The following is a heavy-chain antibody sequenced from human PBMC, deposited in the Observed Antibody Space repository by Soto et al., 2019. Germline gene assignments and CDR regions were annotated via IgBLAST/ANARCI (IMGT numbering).Heavy chain of an antibody. CDR3: ARDAYYYGSNWFGP. J-gene: IGHJ5*02. CDR2: IYYSGST. D-gene: IGHD3-10*01. V-gene: IGHV4-59*02. Sequence: PSETLSLTCAVSGGSVSSYYCSWIRQPQGKGVEWIGHIYYSGSTNYNPSLKSRVTISVDTSKNQFSLKLSSVTAADTAVYYCARDAYYYGSNWFGPWGQGTLVTVSS. CDR1: GGSVSSYY.